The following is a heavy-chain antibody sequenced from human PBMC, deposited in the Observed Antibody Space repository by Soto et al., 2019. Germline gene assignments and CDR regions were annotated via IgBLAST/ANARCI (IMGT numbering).Heavy chain of an antibody. J-gene: IGHJ4*02. V-gene: IGHV3-66*01. CDR2: IYSGGST. CDR1: GFTVSSNY. Sequence: EVQLVESGGGLVQPGGSLRLSCAASGFTVSSNYMSWVRQAPGKGLEWVSVIYSGGSTHYADSVKGRFTISRDNSKNTLYLQMNSLRAEDTAVYYCARDPGGVLRYFDYNLGYWGQGTLVTVSS. CDR3: ARDPGGVLRYFDYNLGY. D-gene: IGHD3-9*01.